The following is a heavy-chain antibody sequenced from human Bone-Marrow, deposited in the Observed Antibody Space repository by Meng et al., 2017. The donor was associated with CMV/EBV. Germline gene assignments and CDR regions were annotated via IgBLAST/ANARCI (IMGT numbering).Heavy chain of an antibody. D-gene: IGHD5-12*01. CDR1: GGSISSGGFY. CDR2: IYYSGTT. CDR3: ARADGYDSGGDY. V-gene: IGHV4-39*07. Sequence: SETLSLTCTVSGGSISSGGFYWVWIRQPPGGGLEWIGSIYYSGTTYYSRSLKSRVAISVDTANNRFSLRLTSVTAADTAVYYCARADGYDSGGDYWGQGTLVTVSS. J-gene: IGHJ4*02.